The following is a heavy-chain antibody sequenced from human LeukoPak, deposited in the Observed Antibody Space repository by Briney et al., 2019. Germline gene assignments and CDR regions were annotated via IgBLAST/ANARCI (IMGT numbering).Heavy chain of an antibody. J-gene: IGHJ4*02. D-gene: IGHD3-10*01. CDR1: GYTFTSYD. CDR3: ARSSFRGVTLFDY. Sequence: ASVKVSCEASGYTFTSYDINWVRQATGQGLEWMGWMNPNSGNTGYAQKFQGRVTMTRNTSISTAYMELSSLRSEDTAVYYCARSSFRGVTLFDYWGQGTLVTVSS. CDR2: MNPNSGNT. V-gene: IGHV1-8*01.